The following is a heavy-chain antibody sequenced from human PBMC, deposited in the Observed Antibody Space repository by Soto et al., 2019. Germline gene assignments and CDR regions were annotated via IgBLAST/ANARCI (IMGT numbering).Heavy chain of an antibody. CDR3: ARPPIKYCSSISCSPDYNYYMDV. V-gene: IGHV4-34*04. D-gene: IGHD2-2*01. Sequence: QVQLQQWGAGLLKPSGTLSLTCGVSGGSLSDYYWSWIRQPPGKGLEWIGEINHSGSTNLNPSLKSRATISLDMSKNQFSLTLSSVTAADTALYYCARPPIKYCSSISCSPDYNYYMDVWGTGTAVTVSS. CDR2: INHSGST. J-gene: IGHJ6*03. CDR1: GGSLSDYY.